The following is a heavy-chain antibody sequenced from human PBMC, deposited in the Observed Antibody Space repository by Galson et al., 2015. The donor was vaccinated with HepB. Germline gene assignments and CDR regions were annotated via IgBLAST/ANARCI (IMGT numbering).Heavy chain of an antibody. D-gene: IGHD2-2*01. Sequence: SLRLSCAASGFTFSDYYMSWIRQAPGKGLEWVSYISSSGSTIYYADSVKGRFTISRDNAKNSLYLQMNSLRAEDTAVYYCARDLLWVSQLQATYYYYGMDVWGQGTTVTVSS. V-gene: IGHV3-11*01. J-gene: IGHJ6*02. CDR1: GFTFSDYY. CDR2: ISSSGSTI. CDR3: ARDLLWVSQLQATYYYYGMDV.